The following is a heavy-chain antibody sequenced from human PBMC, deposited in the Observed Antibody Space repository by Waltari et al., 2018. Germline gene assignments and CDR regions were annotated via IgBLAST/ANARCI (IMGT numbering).Heavy chain of an antibody. CDR1: GFPFSSYE. CDR2: ISSSGSTI. CDR3: ASFITIFGVVRGGGMDV. V-gene: IGHV3-48*03. D-gene: IGHD3-3*01. J-gene: IGHJ6*02. Sequence: EVQLVESGGGLVQPGGSLRLSCASSGFPFSSYEMNWVRQAPGKGLEWVSYISSSGSTIYYADSVKGRFTISRDNAKNSLYLQMNSLRAEDTAVYYCASFITIFGVVRGGGMDVWGQGTTVTVSS.